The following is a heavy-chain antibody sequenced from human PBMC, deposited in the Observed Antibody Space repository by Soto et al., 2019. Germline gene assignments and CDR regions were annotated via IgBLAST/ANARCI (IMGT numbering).Heavy chain of an antibody. J-gene: IGHJ4*02. D-gene: IGHD6-6*01. CDR2: SSATGAGT. Sequence: EVQLLESGGGLVQPGGSLRLSCAASGFTFSSYGMTWVRQAPGKGLEWVSFSSATGAGTYYADSVKGRFTISRDNSKNTLYLQMSSLRAEDTAVYYCGKTDGVEGQLVDSWGQGTLVTVSS. CDR3: GKTDGVEGQLVDS. V-gene: IGHV3-23*01. CDR1: GFTFSSYG.